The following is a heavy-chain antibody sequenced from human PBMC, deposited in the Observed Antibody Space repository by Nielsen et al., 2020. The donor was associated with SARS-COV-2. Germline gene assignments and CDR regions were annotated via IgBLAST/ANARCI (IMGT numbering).Heavy chain of an antibody. CDR2: IYWNDDK. V-gene: IGHV2-5*01. J-gene: IGHJ4*02. CDR1: GLSVSTSGVG. CDR3: AHLFADSSTYRARRGFDY. Sequence: SGPTLVKPTQTLTLTCTFSGLSVSTSGVGVGWIRQPPGKALEWLALIYWNDDKRYSSSLKSRLTITKDTSKNQVVLTMTNMDPVDTATYYCAHLFADSSTYRARRGFDYWGQVTLVTVSS. D-gene: IGHD2-2*01.